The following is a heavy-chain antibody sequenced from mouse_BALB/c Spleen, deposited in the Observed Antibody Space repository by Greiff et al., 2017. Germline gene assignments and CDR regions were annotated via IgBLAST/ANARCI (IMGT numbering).Heavy chain of an antibody. V-gene: IGHV14-3*02. Sequence: VQLQQSGAELVKPGASVKLSCTASGFNIKDTYMHWVKQRPEQGLEWIGRIDPANGNTKYDPKFQGKATITADTSSNTAYLQLSSLTSEDTAVYYCASEAYYGNPWFAYWGQGTLVTVSA. D-gene: IGHD2-10*01. CDR3: ASEAYYGNPWFAY. J-gene: IGHJ3*01. CDR1: GFNIKDTY. CDR2: IDPANGNT.